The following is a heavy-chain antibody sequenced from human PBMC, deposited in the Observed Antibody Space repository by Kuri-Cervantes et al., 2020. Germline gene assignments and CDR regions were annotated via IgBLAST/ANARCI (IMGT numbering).Heavy chain of an antibody. CDR1: GYTFTSYD. V-gene: IGHV1-8*02. Sequence: ASVKVSCKASGYTFTSYDNNWVRQATGQGLEWMGWMNPNSVKAGYAQKPQGGDTMTTDTSTRTAYMELRILRSDDTAVYYCARILSDYWGQGTLVTVSS. CDR2: MNPNSVKA. J-gene: IGHJ4*02. CDR3: ARILSDY. D-gene: IGHD2-15*01.